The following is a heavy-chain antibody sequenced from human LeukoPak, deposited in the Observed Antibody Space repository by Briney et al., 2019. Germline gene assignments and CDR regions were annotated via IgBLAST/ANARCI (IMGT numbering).Heavy chain of an antibody. V-gene: IGHV3-23*01. CDR1: GFTFSSYA. CDR3: AKDASSGSHFDH. CDR2: ISGSGGTT. Sequence: GGSLRLSCAASGFTFSSYAMSWVRQAPGKGLEGVSFISGSGGTTYYADSVKGRFTISRDNSKNTLYLQMNSLSAEDTAVYYCAKDASSGSHFDHWGQGTLVTVSS. J-gene: IGHJ4*02. D-gene: IGHD6-25*01.